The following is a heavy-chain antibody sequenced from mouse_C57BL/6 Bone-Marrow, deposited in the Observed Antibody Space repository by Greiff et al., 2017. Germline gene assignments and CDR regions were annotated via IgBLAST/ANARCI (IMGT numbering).Heavy chain of an antibody. CDR2: ISSGGSYT. D-gene: IGHD4-1*01. Sequence: EVQRVESGGDLVKPGGSLKLSCAASGFTFSSYGVSWVRQTPDKRLEWVATISSGGSYTYYPDSVKGRFTISRDNAKNTLYLQMSSLKSEDTAMYYCARRGNWDDYWGQGTTLTVSS. CDR3: ARRGNWDDY. CDR1: GFTFSSYG. V-gene: IGHV5-6*01. J-gene: IGHJ2*01.